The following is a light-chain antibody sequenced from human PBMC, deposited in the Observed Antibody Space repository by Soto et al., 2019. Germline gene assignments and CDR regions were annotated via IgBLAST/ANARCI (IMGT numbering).Light chain of an antibody. V-gene: IGKV3-20*01. Sequence: DILLTQSQGTLSLSPAERVTRSCRASDRVGSNYLAGRQRKPGLAPRLLIHGASIRAAGTPDRFSGSGVGTEVARTISRLETDDFAVYYCHDSGPSPGFTFGQGTKLEI. CDR1: DRVGSNY. J-gene: IGKJ2*01. CDR3: HDSGPSPGFT. CDR2: GAS.